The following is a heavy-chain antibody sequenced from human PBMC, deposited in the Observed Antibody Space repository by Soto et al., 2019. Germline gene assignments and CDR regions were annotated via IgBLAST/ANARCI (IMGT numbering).Heavy chain of an antibody. J-gene: IGHJ4*02. V-gene: IGHV1-2*02. CDR3: ATDLGSGRIP. D-gene: IGHD6-25*01. Sequence: QVQLVQSGAEVKKPGASVKVSCKTSGYTFTDCHMHWVRQAPGQGLEWMGWISPSSGGTNFARKFQARVTFTRATSISTAYMEVTSLKSDDTAVYYCATDLGSGRIPWGQGPLVTVTS. CDR2: ISPSSGGT. CDR1: GYTFTDCH.